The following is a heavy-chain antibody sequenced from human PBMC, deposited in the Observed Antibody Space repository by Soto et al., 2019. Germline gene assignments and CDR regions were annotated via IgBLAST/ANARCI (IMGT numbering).Heavy chain of an antibody. CDR1: GGTFSSYA. Sequence: SVKVSFKASGGTFSSYAISWVRQAPGQGLEWMGGIIPIFGTANYAQKFQGRVTITADKSTSTAYMELSSLRSEDTAVYYCARESREGIIAVAGTGFFYWGQGTLVTVSS. V-gene: IGHV1-69*06. CDR2: IIPIFGTA. J-gene: IGHJ4*02. CDR3: ARESREGIIAVAGTGFFY. D-gene: IGHD6-19*01.